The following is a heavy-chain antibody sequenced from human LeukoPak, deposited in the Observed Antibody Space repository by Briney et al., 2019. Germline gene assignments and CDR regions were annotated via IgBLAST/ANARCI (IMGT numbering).Heavy chain of an antibody. D-gene: IGHD1-26*01. J-gene: IGHJ4*02. Sequence: GASVKVSCKASGYTFTSYDINWVRQATGQGLEWMGWMNPNSGNTGYAQKFQGRVTITRNTSISTAYMELSSLRSEDTAVYYCARAPKGSYYSCTPFDYWGQGTLVTVSS. CDR1: GYTFTSYD. CDR2: MNPNSGNT. CDR3: ARAPKGSYYSCTPFDY. V-gene: IGHV1-8*03.